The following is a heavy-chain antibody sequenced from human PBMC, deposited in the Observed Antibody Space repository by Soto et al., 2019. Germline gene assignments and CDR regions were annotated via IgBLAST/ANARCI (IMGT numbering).Heavy chain of an antibody. Sequence: QITLKESGPTLVKPTQTLKLTCTFSGFSLRTSGVGVDWVRQPPGKALEWLARIYWDDDKRYSPSRKSRLAITKDTSKNQVVLTMTNTDPVDTSTYYCARTVAAPPLTLDSWGQGSLVTVSS. V-gene: IGHV2-5*02. CDR1: GFSLRTSGVG. J-gene: IGHJ4*02. D-gene: IGHD2-15*01. CDR3: ARTVAAPPLTLDS. CDR2: IYWDDDK.